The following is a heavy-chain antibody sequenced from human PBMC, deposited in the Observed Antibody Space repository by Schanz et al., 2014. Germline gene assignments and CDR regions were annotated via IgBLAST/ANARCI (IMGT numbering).Heavy chain of an antibody. J-gene: IGHJ4*02. CDR1: GFTFSSYS. CDR2: IKQDESEK. CDR3: ARGGSGSHYRLDY. Sequence: VQLVDSGGGLVKPGGSLRLSCTASGFTFSSYSMNWVRQAPGKGLEWVANIKQDESEKYYVDSVKGRFTVSRDNAENALYLQMNSLRAEDTGLYFCARGGSGSHYRLDYWGQGTLVTVSA. V-gene: IGHV3-7*02. D-gene: IGHD1-26*01.